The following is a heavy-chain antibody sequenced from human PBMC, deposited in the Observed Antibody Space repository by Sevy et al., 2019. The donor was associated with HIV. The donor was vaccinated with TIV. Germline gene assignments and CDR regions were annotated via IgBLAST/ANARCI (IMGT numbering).Heavy chain of an antibody. J-gene: IGHJ4*02. V-gene: IGHV3-48*01. CDR3: ARVSIAAANAY. D-gene: IGHD6-13*01. CDR1: EFTFSSYS. CDR2: ISSSSSTI. Sequence: GGSLRLSCAASEFTFSSYSMNWVRQAPGKGLEWVSYISSSSSTIYYADSVKGRFTISRDNAKNSLYLQMNSLRAEDTAVYYCARVSIAAANAYWGQGTLVTVSS.